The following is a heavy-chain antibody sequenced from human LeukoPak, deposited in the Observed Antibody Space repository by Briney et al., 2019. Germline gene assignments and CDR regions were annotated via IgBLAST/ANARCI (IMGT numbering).Heavy chain of an antibody. D-gene: IGHD1-26*01. CDR3: AKDRNAPSQWEQPPYYFYGMDV. Sequence: GGSLRLSCAASGFTFSSYAMSWVRQAPGKGPEWVAVASYDGSNEYYADSVKGRFTISRDNSNNTLYLQMNSLRAEDTAVYYCAKDRNAPSQWEQPPYYFYGMDVWGQGTTVTVSS. V-gene: IGHV3-30*18. CDR1: GFTFSSYA. CDR2: ASYDGSNE. J-gene: IGHJ6*02.